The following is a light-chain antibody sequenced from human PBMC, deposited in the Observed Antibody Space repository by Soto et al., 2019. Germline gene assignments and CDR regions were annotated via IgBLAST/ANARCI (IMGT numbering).Light chain of an antibody. CDR1: SSNIGAGYD. CDR2: GNS. Sequence: QSVLTQPPSVSGAPGQRVTISCTGSSSNIGAGYDVHWYQQLPGTAPKLLIYGNSNRPSGVPDRFSGSKSGTSASLAITGLQAGAEADYYCQSYDSSLSALVFGGGTKLTVL. CDR3: QSYDSSLSALV. J-gene: IGLJ2*01. V-gene: IGLV1-40*01.